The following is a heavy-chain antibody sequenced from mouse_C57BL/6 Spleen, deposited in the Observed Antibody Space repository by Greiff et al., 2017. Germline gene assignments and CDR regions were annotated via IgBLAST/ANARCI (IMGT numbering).Heavy chain of an antibody. CDR2: INYDGSST. CDR3: ARAHYYAMDY. CDR1: GFTFSDYY. Sequence: EVQLQESEGGLVQPGSSMKLSCTASGFTFSDYYMAWVRQVPEKGLEWVANINYDGSSTYYLDSLKSRFIISRDNAKNILYLQMSSLKSEDTATYYCARAHYYAMDYWGQGTSVTVSS. J-gene: IGHJ4*01. V-gene: IGHV5-16*01.